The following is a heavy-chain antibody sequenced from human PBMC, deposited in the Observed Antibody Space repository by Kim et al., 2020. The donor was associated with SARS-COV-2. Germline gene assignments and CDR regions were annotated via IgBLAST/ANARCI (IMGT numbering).Heavy chain of an antibody. CDR1: GGSISSGGYY. J-gene: IGHJ4*02. D-gene: IGHD2-21*02. V-gene: IGHV4-31*03. Sequence: SETLSLTCTVSGGSISSGGYYWSWIRQHPGKGLEWIGYIYYSGSTHYNPSLKSRVTISVDTSKNQFSLKLSSVTAADTAVYYCARVRSLSGDCIDYWGQGTLVTVSS. CDR2: IYYSGST. CDR3: ARVRSLSGDCIDY.